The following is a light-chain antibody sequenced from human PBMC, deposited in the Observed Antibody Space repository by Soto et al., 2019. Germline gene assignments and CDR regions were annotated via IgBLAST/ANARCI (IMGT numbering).Light chain of an antibody. CDR3: QSYDISLSVV. V-gene: IGLV1-40*01. CDR1: SSNIGAGYG. CDR2: GNS. Sequence: QSVLTQPHSVSGAPGQRITISCTGRSSNIGAGYGVNWYQQLPGTAPKLRIYGNSNRPSGVPDRFSGSKSGTSASLAITGRLVEDEADYYCQSYDISLSVVFGGRTKLTVL. J-gene: IGLJ2*01.